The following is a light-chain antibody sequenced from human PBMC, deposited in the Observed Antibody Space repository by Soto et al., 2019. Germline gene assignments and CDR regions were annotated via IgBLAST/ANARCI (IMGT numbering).Light chain of an antibody. J-gene: IGLJ2*01. CDR2: EVN. CDR3: RSYAGSNNPVV. Sequence: QSALTQPPSASGSPGQSVTISCTGTSSDVGGYNSVSWYQQHPGKAPKLMIYEVNKRPSGVPDRFSGSKSGNTASLTVSGLQAEDEADYYCRSYAGSNNPVVFGGGTKLTVL. CDR1: SSDVGGYNS. V-gene: IGLV2-8*01.